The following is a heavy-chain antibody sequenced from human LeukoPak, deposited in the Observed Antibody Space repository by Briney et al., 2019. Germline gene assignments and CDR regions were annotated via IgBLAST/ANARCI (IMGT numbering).Heavy chain of an antibody. D-gene: IGHD1-26*01. Sequence: PSETLSLTCTVSGGSISSSSNFWGWIRQPRGKGLEWIGSISYSGSTYNNPSLKSRVTISVDTSKNQFSLKLSSVTAADTAVYYCARLTPYSGSPLGDYWDQGTLVTVSS. CDR2: ISYSGST. J-gene: IGHJ4*02. CDR3: ARLTPYSGSPLGDY. V-gene: IGHV4-39*01. CDR1: GGSISSSSNF.